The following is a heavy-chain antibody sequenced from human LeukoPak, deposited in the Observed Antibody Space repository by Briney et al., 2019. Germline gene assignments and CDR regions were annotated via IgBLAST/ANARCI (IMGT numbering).Heavy chain of an antibody. D-gene: IGHD2-2*01. CDR1: GFTFSSYW. CDR3: ARFCGSTSWHSGYYYGIDV. Sequence: GSLRLSCAASGFTFSSYWMSWVRQPPGKGLEWIGEIYHSGSTNYNPSLESRVTVSVDKSKNQFSLDLSSVTAADTAVNYCARFCGSTSWHSGYYYGIDVWGQGTTVTVSS. J-gene: IGHJ6*02. V-gene: IGHV4-4*02. CDR2: IYHSGST.